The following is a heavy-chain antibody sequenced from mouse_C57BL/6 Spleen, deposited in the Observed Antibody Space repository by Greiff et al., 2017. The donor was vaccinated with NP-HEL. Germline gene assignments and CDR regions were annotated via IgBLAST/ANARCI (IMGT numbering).Heavy chain of an antibody. J-gene: IGHJ1*03. CDR2: INPSNGGT. CDR3: ARAVWVPYWYFYG. V-gene: IGHV1-53*01. Sequence: QVQLQQPGTELVKPGASVKLSCKASGYTFTSYWMHWVKQRPGQGLEWIGNINPSNGGTNYNEKFKSKATLTEDKSSSTAYMELSSLTSEDSAVYYCARAVWVPYWYFYGWGTGTTVTVSS. CDR1: GYTFTSYW. D-gene: IGHD2-14*01.